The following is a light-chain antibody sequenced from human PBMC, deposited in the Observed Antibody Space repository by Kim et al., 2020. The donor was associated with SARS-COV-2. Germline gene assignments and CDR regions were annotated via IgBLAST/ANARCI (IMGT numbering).Light chain of an antibody. J-gene: IGLJ3*02. V-gene: IGLV6-57*02. Sequence: KTVTIFCTGSIGNIASNYVQWYQQRPASAPTTVIYEDNERPSGVPDRFSGSIDSSSNSASLTISGLKTEDEADYYCQSYDDSNRWVFGGGTQLTVL. CDR3: QSYDDSNRWV. CDR2: EDN. CDR1: IGNIASNY.